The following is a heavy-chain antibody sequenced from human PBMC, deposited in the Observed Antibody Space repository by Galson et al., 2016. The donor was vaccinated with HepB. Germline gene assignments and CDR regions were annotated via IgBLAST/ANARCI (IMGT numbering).Heavy chain of an antibody. CDR1: GFTFSIYS. CDR3: ANDWYGYMAY. CDR2: ITSSSSVT. V-gene: IGHV3-48*02. J-gene: IGHJ4*02. Sequence: SLRLSCADSGFTFSIYSMNWVRQAPGKGLEWISHITSSSSVTYYADYVKGRFTISRDNAKKSLYLQMNSLRDEDTAVYYCANDWYGYMAYWGQGTLVTVSS. D-gene: IGHD3-9*01.